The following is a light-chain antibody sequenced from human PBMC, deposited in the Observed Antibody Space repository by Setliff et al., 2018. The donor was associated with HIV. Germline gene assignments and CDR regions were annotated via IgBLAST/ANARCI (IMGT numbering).Light chain of an antibody. J-gene: IGLJ1*01. CDR3: SSYTSSSPLYV. CDR2: EVS. V-gene: IGLV2-14*01. Sequence: VLTQPASVSGSPGQSITISCTGTSSDVGGYNYVSWYQQHPGKAPKLMIYEVSNRPSGVSDRFSGSKSGNTASPTISGLQTEDEADYFCSSYTSSSPLYVFGTGTKVTVL. CDR1: SSDVGGYNY.